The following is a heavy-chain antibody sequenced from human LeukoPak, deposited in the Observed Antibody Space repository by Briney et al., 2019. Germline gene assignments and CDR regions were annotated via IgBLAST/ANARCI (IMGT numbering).Heavy chain of an antibody. J-gene: IGHJ4*02. Sequence: SETLSLTCAVYGGSFSGYYWSWIRQPPGKGLEWIGEINHSGSTNYNPSLKSRVTISVDTSKNQFSLKLSSVTAADTAVYYCARGTVMVTVDYWGQGTLLTVSP. D-gene: IGHD5-18*01. CDR3: ARGTVMVTVDY. V-gene: IGHV4-34*01. CDR2: INHSGST. CDR1: GGSFSGYY.